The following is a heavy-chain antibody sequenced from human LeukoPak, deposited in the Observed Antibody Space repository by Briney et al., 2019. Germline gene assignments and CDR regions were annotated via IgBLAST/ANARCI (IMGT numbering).Heavy chain of an antibody. Sequence: SQTLSLTRTVSGGFISSGHYYGSWIRRPPGKGLEWIRYFYYSRSTYYNPSLKSRVTISVGASKTQHSLKMSSETAANRAVYYCARAYLWFGELSVTFDYWGQGTLVTVSS. CDR1: GGFISSGHYY. CDR2: FYYSRST. D-gene: IGHD3-10*01. CDR3: ARAYLWFGELSVTFDY. J-gene: IGHJ4*02. V-gene: IGHV4-30-4*01.